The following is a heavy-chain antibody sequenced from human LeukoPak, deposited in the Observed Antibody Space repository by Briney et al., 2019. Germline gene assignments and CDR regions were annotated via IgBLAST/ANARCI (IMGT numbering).Heavy chain of an antibody. Sequence: GASVKVSCKASGYTFTSYYMHWVRQAPGQGLEWMGIINPSGGSTSYAQKFQGRVTMTRDMPTSTVYMELSSLRAEDTAVYYCAKEGASGVHYYYYMDVWGKGTTVTISS. CDR1: GYTFTSYY. CDR3: AKEGASGVHYYYYMDV. J-gene: IGHJ6*03. D-gene: IGHD3-10*01. V-gene: IGHV1-46*01. CDR2: INPSGGST.